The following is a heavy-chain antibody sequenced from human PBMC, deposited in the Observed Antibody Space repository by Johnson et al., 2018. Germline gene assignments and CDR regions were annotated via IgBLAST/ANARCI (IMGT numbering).Heavy chain of an antibody. J-gene: IGHJ3*02. CDR2: IYHSGST. V-gene: IGHV4-4*02. Sequence: QVQLQESGPGLVKPSGTLSLTCAVSGGSISSSNWWSWVRQPPGKGLEWIGEIYHSGSTNYNPSLKSRVTISVDKSKNQFSLKLSSVTAADTAVYYCARGMYYYDSSGYFQDDAFDIWGQGTMVTVSS. D-gene: IGHD3-22*01. CDR3: ARGMYYYDSSGYFQDDAFDI. CDR1: GGSISSSNW.